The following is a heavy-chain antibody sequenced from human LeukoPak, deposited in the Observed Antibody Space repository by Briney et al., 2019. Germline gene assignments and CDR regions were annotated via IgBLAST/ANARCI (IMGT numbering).Heavy chain of an antibody. CDR3: VRDLGHSRHYFEY. V-gene: IGHV3-7*01. D-gene: IGHD7-27*01. J-gene: IGHJ4*02. CDR2: ISQDGSET. Sequence: GGSLRLSCAASGFTFNSFFLNWVRLTPGRELEGVACISQDGSETFYMDSVRGRFTISRDNTKNSLYLQLNSLRAEDTAVYFCVRDLGHSRHYFEYWGQGALVTVSS. CDR1: GFTFNSFF.